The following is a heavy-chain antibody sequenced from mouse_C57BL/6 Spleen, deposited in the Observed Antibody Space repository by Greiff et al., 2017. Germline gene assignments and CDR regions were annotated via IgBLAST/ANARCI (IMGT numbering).Heavy chain of an antibody. V-gene: IGHV1-53*01. CDR1: GYTFTSYW. CDR2: INPSNGGT. CDR3: ARQDDDDRVWYFDV. Sequence: QVQLQQSGTELVKPGASVKLSCKASGYTFTSYWMHWVKQRPGQGLEWIGNINPSNGGTNYNEKFKSKATLTVDKSSSTAYMQLSSLTSEDSAVYYCARQDDDDRVWYFDVWGTGTTVTVSS. J-gene: IGHJ1*03. D-gene: IGHD2-4*01.